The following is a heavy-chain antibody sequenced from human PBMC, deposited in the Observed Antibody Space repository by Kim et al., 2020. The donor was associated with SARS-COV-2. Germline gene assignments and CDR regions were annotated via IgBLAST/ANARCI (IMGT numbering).Heavy chain of an antibody. V-gene: IGHV3-53*01. CDR3: ARDSPGGSVFDI. Sequence: GGSLRLSCAASGFTVSSNYMSWVRQAPGKGLEGVSVIYNDGSTYYEDSVKGRITIFRDNFKNTLYLQMNSLRAEDTVVYYCARDSPGGSVFDIWGQGTMVTVSS. CDR1: GFTVSSNY. D-gene: IGHD2-15*01. CDR2: IYNDGST. J-gene: IGHJ3*02.